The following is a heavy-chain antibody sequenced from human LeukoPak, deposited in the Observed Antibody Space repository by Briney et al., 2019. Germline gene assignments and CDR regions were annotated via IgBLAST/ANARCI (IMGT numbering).Heavy chain of an antibody. Sequence: SVNVSCKASGGTFSSYAISWVRQAPGQGLEWMGGIIPIFGTANYAQKFQGRVTITADESTSTAYMELSSLRSEDTAVYYCARDRDFWSGYYFGYWGQGTLVTVSS. J-gene: IGHJ4*02. D-gene: IGHD3-3*01. CDR1: GGTFSSYA. CDR2: IIPIFGTA. CDR3: ARDRDFWSGYYFGY. V-gene: IGHV1-69*13.